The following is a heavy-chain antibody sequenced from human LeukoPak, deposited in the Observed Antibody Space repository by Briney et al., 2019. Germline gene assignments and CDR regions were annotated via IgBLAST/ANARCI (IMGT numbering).Heavy chain of an antibody. D-gene: IGHD3-3*01. Sequence: GGSLRLSCAASGFTFSGYAMSWVRQAPGKGLEWVSAISGSGGSTYYADSVKGRFTISRDKSKNTLYLQMNSLRAEDTGVYYCAKGTYYDFWRGYYSHLDYWGQGTLVTVSS. J-gene: IGHJ4*02. CDR3: AKGTYYDFWRGYYSHLDY. CDR2: ISGSGGST. CDR1: GFTFSGYA. V-gene: IGHV3-23*01.